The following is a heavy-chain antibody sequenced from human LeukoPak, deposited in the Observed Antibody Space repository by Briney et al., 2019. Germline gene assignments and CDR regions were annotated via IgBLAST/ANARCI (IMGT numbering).Heavy chain of an antibody. J-gene: IGHJ4*02. CDR1: GYTFTSYG. V-gene: IGHV1-18*01. CDR2: ISAYNGNT. Sequence: ASVDVSCKASGYTFTSYGISWVRQAPGQGLEWMGWISAYNGNTNYAQKLQGRVTMTTDTSTSTAYMELRSLRSDDTAVYYCARLRVVPAAKYYFDYWGQGTLVTVSS. D-gene: IGHD2-2*01. CDR3: ARLRVVPAAKYYFDY.